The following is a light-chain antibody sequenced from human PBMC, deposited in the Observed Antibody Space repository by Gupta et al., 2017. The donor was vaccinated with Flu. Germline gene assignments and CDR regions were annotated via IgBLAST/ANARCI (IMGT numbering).Light chain of an antibody. V-gene: IGLV3-21*02. CDR3: QVFDSSSHPVV. J-gene: IGLJ2*01. CDR2: HDR. Sequence: TATITGGGNRLGTKSVHWYRRKPGQAPLLVVHHDRDRPSGIPDRFSCSNAGDTATLTINRVEAGDEAYYYWQVFDSSSHPVVFGGGTKLTVL. CDR1: RLGTKS.